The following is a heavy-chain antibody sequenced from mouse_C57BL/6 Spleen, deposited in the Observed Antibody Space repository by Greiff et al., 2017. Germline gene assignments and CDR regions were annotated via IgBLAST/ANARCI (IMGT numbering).Heavy chain of an antibody. Sequence: VKLQQSGPELVKPGASVKISCKASGYAFSSSWMNWVKQRPGKGLEWIGRIYPGDGDTNYNGKFKGKATLTADKSSSTAYMQLSSLTSEDSAVYFGARVTTVVAKDFDYWGQGTTLTVSS. CDR3: ARVTTVVAKDFDY. J-gene: IGHJ2*01. CDR1: GYAFSSSW. D-gene: IGHD1-1*01. CDR2: IYPGDGDT. V-gene: IGHV1-82*01.